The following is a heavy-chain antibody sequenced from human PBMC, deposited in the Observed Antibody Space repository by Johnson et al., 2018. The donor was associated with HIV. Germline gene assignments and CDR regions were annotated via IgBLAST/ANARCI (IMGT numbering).Heavy chain of an antibody. J-gene: IGHJ3*02. D-gene: IGHD3-16*01. CDR1: GFTFTNYG. Sequence: VQLVESGGGVVQPGGSLRLSCAASGFTFTNYGMHWVRQAPGKGLEWVAFIRYDETNKYYADSVKGRFTISRDNSKNTLYLQMNKLRAEDTAVYFCASQVRGLRLGVDAFDIWGQGTMVTVSS. CDR2: IRYDETNK. V-gene: IGHV3-30*02. CDR3: ASQVRGLRLGVDAFDI.